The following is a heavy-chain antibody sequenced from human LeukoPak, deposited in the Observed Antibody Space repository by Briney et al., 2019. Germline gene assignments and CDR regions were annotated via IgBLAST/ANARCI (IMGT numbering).Heavy chain of an antibody. CDR3: ARDRVTNGYNPGGY. V-gene: IGHV3-7*01. CDR1: GFTFSSYW. D-gene: IGHD5-24*01. CDR2: IKQDGSEK. Sequence: GGSLRLSCAASGFTFSSYWMSWVRQAPGKGLEWVANIKQDGSEKYYVDSVKGRFTISRDNAKNSLYLQMNSLRAEDTAVYYCARDRVTNGYNPGGYWGQGTLVTVSS. J-gene: IGHJ4*02.